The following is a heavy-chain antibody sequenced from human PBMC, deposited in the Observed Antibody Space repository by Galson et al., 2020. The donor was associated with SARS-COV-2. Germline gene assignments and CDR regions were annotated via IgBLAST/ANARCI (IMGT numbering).Heavy chain of an antibody. CDR1: GFTFSSYS. CDR2: ISNNSSTI. Sequence: GESLKISCAASGFTFSSYSMNWVRQAPGKGLEWVSYISNNSSTIYYADSVKGRFTISRDNSKNTLYLQMNSLRAEDTAVYYCAKDGGYSYGSDYYYYGMDVWGQGTTVTVSS. CDR3: AKDGGYSYGSDYYYYGMDV. V-gene: IGHV3-48*01. D-gene: IGHD5-18*01. J-gene: IGHJ6*02.